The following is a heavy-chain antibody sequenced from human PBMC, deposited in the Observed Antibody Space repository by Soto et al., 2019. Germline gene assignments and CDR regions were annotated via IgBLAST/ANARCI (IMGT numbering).Heavy chain of an antibody. V-gene: IGHV1-8*01. CDR3: ARGQHYDFWSGYNWFDP. D-gene: IGHD3-3*01. J-gene: IGHJ5*02. CDR1: GYTFTSHD. CDR2: LNPNSGGT. Sequence: QEQLVQSGAEVRKPGASVKVSCKASGYTFTSHDINWVRQASGQGIEWMGWLNPNSGGTGIAQKFQGRVTLTRDTSITTAYLELTSLTSEDTAVYYCARGQHYDFWSGYNWFDPWSQGTLVTVSS.